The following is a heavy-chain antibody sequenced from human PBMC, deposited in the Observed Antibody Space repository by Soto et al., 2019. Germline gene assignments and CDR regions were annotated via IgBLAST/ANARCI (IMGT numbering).Heavy chain of an antibody. D-gene: IGHD2-8*01. CDR3: VRSTSGCFDF. CDR1: GFTFSHYW. Sequence: EVQLLESGGGFVRPGGTLTLSCAASGFTFSHYWMHWVRQVPGRGLLWVSRLNQNARSPSYADSVQGRFTISRDNAKNTLYLHMSSLRAEDSAIYYCVRSTSGCFDFWGQGAVVSVSS. V-gene: IGHV3-74*01. J-gene: IGHJ4*02. CDR2: LNQNARSP.